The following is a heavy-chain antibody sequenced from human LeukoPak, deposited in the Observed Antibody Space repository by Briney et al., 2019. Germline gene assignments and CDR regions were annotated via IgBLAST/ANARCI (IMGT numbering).Heavy chain of an antibody. J-gene: IGHJ6*03. Sequence: GSLRLSCAASGFTFSTYAMSWVRQAPGKGLEWVSGISGSGDNTNYADSVKGRFTISRDNSKNTLSLQMSSLRVEDTAVYYCARDRSCTGGSCYMDVWGRGTTVTVSS. CDR2: ISGSGDNT. CDR3: ARDRSCTGGSCYMDV. V-gene: IGHV3-23*01. CDR1: GFTFSTYA. D-gene: IGHD2-15*01.